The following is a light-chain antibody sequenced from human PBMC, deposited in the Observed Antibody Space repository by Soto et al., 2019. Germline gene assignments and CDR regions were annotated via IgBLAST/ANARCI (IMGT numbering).Light chain of an antibody. J-gene: IGLJ1*01. CDR2: EVS. V-gene: IGLV2-14*01. CDR3: STDASRSTLV. CDR1: SSDVGDYNF. Sequence: QSVLTRPASVSGSPGQPITISCTGTSSDVGDYNFVSWYQHSPGKAPKLMIYEVSNRLSGVFHCFSGSKSGNTASLTISGLQAEDEAYYACSTDASRSTLVFRTVTKVTV.